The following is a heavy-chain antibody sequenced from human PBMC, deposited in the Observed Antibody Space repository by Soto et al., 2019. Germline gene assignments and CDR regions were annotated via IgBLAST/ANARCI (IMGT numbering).Heavy chain of an antibody. V-gene: IGHV3-23*01. CDR3: AKQRAGYGSRSDTFYFDF. D-gene: IGHD3-10*01. CDR1: GFTFSTYA. Sequence: GGSLRLSCSTSGFTFSTYAMNWVRQAPGKGLEWVSALSGSGGTTYYADSVRGRFTIPRDNSKNTLFLQMSSLRAEDTALYYCAKQRAGYGSRSDTFYFDFWGQGTLVTVSS. CDR2: LSGSGGTT. J-gene: IGHJ4*02.